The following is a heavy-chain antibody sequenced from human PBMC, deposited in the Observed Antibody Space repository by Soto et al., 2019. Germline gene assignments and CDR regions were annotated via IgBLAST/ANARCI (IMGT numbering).Heavy chain of an antibody. CDR3: ARQDGSGSYYPSYNWFDP. D-gene: IGHD3-10*01. CDR1: GGSISSYY. V-gene: IGHV4-59*08. CDR2: IYYTGST. J-gene: IGHJ5*02. Sequence: QVQLQESGPGLVKPSETLSLTCTVSGGSISSYYWSWIRQPPGKGLDWIGYIYYTGSTNYNPSLKSRVTISVDTSKNQFSLKLSSVTAADTAVYFCARQDGSGSYYPSYNWFDPWGQGTLVTVSS.